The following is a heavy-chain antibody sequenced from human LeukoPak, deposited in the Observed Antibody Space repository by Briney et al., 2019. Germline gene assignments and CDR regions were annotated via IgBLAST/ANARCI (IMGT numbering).Heavy chain of an antibody. CDR2: ISSSSSYI. V-gene: IGHV3-21*01. J-gene: IGHJ6*03. Sequence: GGSLRLSCAASGFTFRSYSMNWVRQAPGKGLEWVSSISSSSSYIYYADSVKGRFTISRDNAKNSLYLQMNSLRADDTAVYYCATASGWYERGPDYYYYYMDVWGKGTTVTVSS. D-gene: IGHD6-19*01. CDR1: GFTFRSYS. CDR3: ATASGWYERGPDYYYYYMDV.